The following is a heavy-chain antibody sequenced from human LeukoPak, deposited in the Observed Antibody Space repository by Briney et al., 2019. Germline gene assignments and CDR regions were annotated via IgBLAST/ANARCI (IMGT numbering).Heavy chain of an antibody. V-gene: IGHV3-30*01. CDR3: ASFSAARVYFDY. J-gene: IGHJ4*02. CDR1: GFTFSDSW. D-gene: IGHD6-6*01. Sequence: GGSLRLSCAASGFTFSDSWMSWVRQAPGKGLEWVAVISYDGSNKYYADSVKGRFTISRDNSKNTLYLQMNSLRAEDTAVYYCASFSAARVYFDYWGQGTLVTVSS. CDR2: ISYDGSNK.